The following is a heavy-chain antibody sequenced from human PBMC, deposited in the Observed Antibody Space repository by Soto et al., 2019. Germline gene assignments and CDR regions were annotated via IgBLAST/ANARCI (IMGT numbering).Heavy chain of an antibody. CDR3: ARDRAYRYYDFWSGYYSFWFDP. Sequence: QVQLVQSGAEVKKPGSSVKVSCKASGGTFSSYAISWVRQAPGQGLEWMGGIIPIFGTANYAQKFQGRVTITADESTSTAYMDLSSLRSEDTAVYYCARDRAYRYYDFWSGYYSFWFDPWGQGTLVTVSS. J-gene: IGHJ5*02. CDR2: IIPIFGTA. D-gene: IGHD3-3*01. V-gene: IGHV1-69*01. CDR1: GGTFSSYA.